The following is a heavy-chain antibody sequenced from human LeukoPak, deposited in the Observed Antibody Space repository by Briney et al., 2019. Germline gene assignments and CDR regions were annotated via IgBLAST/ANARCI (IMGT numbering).Heavy chain of an antibody. CDR3: ARGIITGTRNGAFDM. J-gene: IGHJ3*02. CDR1: GGTFSSYA. CDR2: IIPIFGTA. D-gene: IGHD1-20*01. V-gene: IGHV1-69*05. Sequence: GASVKVSCKASGGTFSSYAISWVRQAPGQGLEWMGGIIPIFGTANYAQKFQGRVTITTDESTSTAYMELSSLRSEDTAVYYCARGIITGTRNGAFDMWGQGTMVTVSS.